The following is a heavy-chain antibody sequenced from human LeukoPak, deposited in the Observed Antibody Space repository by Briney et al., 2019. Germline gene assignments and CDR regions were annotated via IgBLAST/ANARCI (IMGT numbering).Heavy chain of an antibody. D-gene: IGHD2-15*01. Sequence: SETLSLTCTVSGGSISSHYWSWIRQPPGKGLEWIGYIYYSGSTNYNPSLKSRVTISVDTSKNQSSLKLSSVTAPDPAVYYCARDWVEFDYWGQGTLVTVSS. J-gene: IGHJ4*02. CDR2: IYYSGST. CDR3: ARDWVEFDY. V-gene: IGHV4-59*11. CDR1: GGSISSHY.